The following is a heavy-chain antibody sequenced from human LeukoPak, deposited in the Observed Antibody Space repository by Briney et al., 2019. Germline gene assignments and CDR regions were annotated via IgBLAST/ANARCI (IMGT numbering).Heavy chain of an antibody. J-gene: IGHJ3*02. CDR3: AKDTSYGGWGNAFDI. Sequence: GGSLRLSCAASGFTFSTYAMHWVRQTPGKGLEWVAFLRYDASSKFYTDSVKGRFTISRDNSKNTVYLQMIGLRPEDAAVYYCAKDTSYGGWGNAFDIWGQGTMVTVSP. CDR2: LRYDASSK. V-gene: IGHV3-30*02. D-gene: IGHD3-16*01. CDR1: GFTFSTYA.